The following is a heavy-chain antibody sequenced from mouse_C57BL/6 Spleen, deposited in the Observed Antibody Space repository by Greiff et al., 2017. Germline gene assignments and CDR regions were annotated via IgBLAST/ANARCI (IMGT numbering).Heavy chain of an antibody. CDR1: GFNIKDYY. CDR2: IDPEDGDT. V-gene: IGHV14-1*01. Sequence: EVKVVESGAELVRPGASVKLSCTASGFNIKDYYMHWVKQRPEQGLEWIGMIDPEDGDTEYAPKFQGKATMTADTSSNTAYLQLSSLTSEDTAVYYCTTGIDDGPHGDYFDYWGQGTTLTVSS. D-gene: IGHD2-3*01. J-gene: IGHJ2*01. CDR3: TTGIDDGPHGDYFDY.